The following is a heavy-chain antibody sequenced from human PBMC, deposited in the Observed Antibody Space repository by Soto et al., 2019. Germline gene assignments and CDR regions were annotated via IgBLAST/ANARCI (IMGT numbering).Heavy chain of an antibody. CDR3: AKDPWMATNSWTWALDY. J-gene: IGHJ4*02. D-gene: IGHD5-12*01. V-gene: IGHV3-23*01. Sequence: GGPLRLSCAASGFTFSNYALTWVRQAPGKGLEWVSSISDSGSNTYYADSVKGRFTVSRDNSKNTLYLQMHSLRAEDTAVYYCAKDPWMATNSWTWALDYWGQGALVTVSS. CDR1: GFTFSNYA. CDR2: ISDSGSNT.